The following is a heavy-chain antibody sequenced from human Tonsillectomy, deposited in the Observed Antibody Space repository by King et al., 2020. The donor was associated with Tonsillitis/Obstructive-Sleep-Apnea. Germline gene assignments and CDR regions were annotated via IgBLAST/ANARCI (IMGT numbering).Heavy chain of an antibody. Sequence: SLPSVPPPGPSVKVSCPASGFPFPRSALPWVRPARGPLLAWLGWLVVGSGHTTYAQQFQERVTITRDMSTSHAYMELSSLRSEDTAVYYCAAFHRGYNLYGMDVWGQGTTVTVSS. CDR1: GFPFPRSA. J-gene: IGHJ6*02. V-gene: IGHV1-58*01. D-gene: IGHD5-24*01. CDR3: AAFHRGYNLYGMDV. CDR2: LVVGSGHT.